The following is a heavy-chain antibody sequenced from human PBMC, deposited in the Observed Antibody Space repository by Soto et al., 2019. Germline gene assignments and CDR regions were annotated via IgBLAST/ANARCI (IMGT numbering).Heavy chain of an antibody. CDR2: IFWDDDK. V-gene: IGHV2-5*02. D-gene: IGHD3-22*01. CDR3: ASSSGYRIFDC. Sequence: QITLKESGPTLVKPTQTLTLTCTFSGFSLTTSGVGVGWIRQPPGKALEWLALIFWDDDKRYSPSLKSRLTITKETTKNQVVLTMTNMDPVDTATYYCASSSGYRIFDCWGQGTLVTVSS. CDR1: GFSLTTSGVG. J-gene: IGHJ4*02.